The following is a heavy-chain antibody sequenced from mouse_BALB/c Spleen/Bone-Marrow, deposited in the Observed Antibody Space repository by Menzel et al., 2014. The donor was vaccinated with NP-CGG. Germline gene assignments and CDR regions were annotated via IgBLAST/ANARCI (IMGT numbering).Heavy chain of an antibody. V-gene: IGHV1S137*01. CDR2: ISGYYGDA. D-gene: IGHD2-14*01. CDR1: GYTFTDHA. Sequence: QVQLQQPGAKLVRPGVSVKISCKGSGYTFTDHARHWVKRSHAKSLEWIGVISGYYGDAIYNQKFKGKATMTVDKSSSTAYMELARLTSEDSAIYYCARSGKVRNAMDYWGQGTSVTVSS. J-gene: IGHJ4*01. CDR3: ARSGKVRNAMDY.